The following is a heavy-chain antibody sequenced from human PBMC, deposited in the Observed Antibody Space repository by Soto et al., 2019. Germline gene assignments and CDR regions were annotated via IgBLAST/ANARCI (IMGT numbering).Heavy chain of an antibody. V-gene: IGHV1-18*01. Sequence: QVQLVQSGAEVKKPGASVKVSCKASGYTFTSYGISWVRQAPGQGLEWMGWISAYNGKTNYAQKFQGRVTMTTDTSTRKAYTELRSLRSDDTAVYYCARASGGDYDLWSGYYSDMDVWGKGTTVTVSS. CDR1: GYTFTSYG. J-gene: IGHJ6*03. D-gene: IGHD3-3*01. CDR2: ISAYNGKT. CDR3: ARASGGDYDLWSGYYSDMDV.